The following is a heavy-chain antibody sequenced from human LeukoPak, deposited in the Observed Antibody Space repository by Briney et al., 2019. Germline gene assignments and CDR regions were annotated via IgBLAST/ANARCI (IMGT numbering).Heavy chain of an antibody. V-gene: IGHV3-30*04. CDR3: ARDFGGLRWNYYFDY. Sequence: SGGSLRLSCVASGFIFSGYAMHWVRQAPGKGLEWMAIISHDATNEYHADSVKGRFTISRDNSKNTLYLQMNSLIPEDTAVYLCARDFGGLRWNYYFDYRGQGTLVTVSS. CDR2: ISHDATNE. D-gene: IGHD4-23*01. J-gene: IGHJ4*02. CDR1: GFIFSGYA.